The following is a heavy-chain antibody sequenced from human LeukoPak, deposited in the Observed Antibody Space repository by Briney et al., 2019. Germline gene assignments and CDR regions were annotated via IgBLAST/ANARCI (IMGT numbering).Heavy chain of an antibody. CDR2: ISGSGGST. J-gene: IGHJ4*02. CDR1: GFTFSSYS. V-gene: IGHV3-23*01. Sequence: GGSLRLSCAASGFTFSSYSMSWVRQAPGKGLEWVSAISGSGGSTYYADSVKGRFTISRDNSKNTLYLQMNSLRAEDTAVYYCAKKRGSGWRYYFDYWGQGTLVTVSS. D-gene: IGHD6-19*01. CDR3: AKKRGSGWRYYFDY.